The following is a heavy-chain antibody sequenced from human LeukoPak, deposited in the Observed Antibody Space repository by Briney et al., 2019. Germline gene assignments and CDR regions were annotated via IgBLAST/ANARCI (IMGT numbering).Heavy chain of an antibody. D-gene: IGHD5-18*01. V-gene: IGHV3-21*01. CDR1: GGSFSSYS. CDR3: ARASGDIVETATMGSY. CDR2: ISSSSSSI. Sequence: PSETLSLTCTVSGGSFSSYSMNWVRQAPGKGLEWVSSISSSSSSIYYADSVKGRFTISRDNAKNSLYLQMNSLRAEDTAVYYCARASGDIVETATMGSYWGQGTLVTVSS. J-gene: IGHJ4*02.